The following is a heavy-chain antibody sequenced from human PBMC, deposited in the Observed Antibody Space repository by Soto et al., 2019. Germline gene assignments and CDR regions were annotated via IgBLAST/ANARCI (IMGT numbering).Heavy chain of an antibody. Sequence: SETLSLTCTVYGGSISSRTYYWGWIRQPPGKGLEWIGSINYSGSTFYNPSLKSRVTISVDTSKNQFSLKLSSVTAADTAVYYCARQNWGDRGYHFDYWGQGTLVTVSS. CDR2: INYSGST. CDR1: GGSISSRTYY. D-gene: IGHD7-27*01. J-gene: IGHJ4*02. CDR3: ARQNWGDRGYHFDY. V-gene: IGHV4-39*01.